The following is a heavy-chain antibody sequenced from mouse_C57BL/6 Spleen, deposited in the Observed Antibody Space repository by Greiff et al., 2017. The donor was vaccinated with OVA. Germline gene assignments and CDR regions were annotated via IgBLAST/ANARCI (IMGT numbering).Heavy chain of an antibody. V-gene: IGHV1-52*01. Sequence: QAQLQQPGAELVRPGSSVKLSCKASGYTFTSYWMPWVKQRPIQGLEWIGNIDPSDSETHYNQKFKDKATLTVDKSSSTAYMQLSSLTSEDSAVYYCARADYSNYWYFDVWGTGTTVTVSS. CDR1: GYTFTSYW. D-gene: IGHD2-5*01. CDR2: IDPSDSET. J-gene: IGHJ1*03. CDR3: ARADYSNYWYFDV.